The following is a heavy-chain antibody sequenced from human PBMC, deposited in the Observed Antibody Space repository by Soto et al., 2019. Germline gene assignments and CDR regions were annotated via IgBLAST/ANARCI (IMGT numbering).Heavy chain of an antibody. Sequence: GGSLRLSCAASGFTFDDYAMHWVRQAPGKGLEWVSGISCNSGSIDYADSVRGRFTISRDNSKNTLYLQMNSLRAEDTAVYYCAKDHSVVVVAATPSAPDYWGQGTLVTVSS. J-gene: IGHJ4*02. CDR2: ISCNSGSI. CDR3: AKDHSVVVVAATPSAPDY. D-gene: IGHD2-15*01. CDR1: GFTFDDYA. V-gene: IGHV3-9*01.